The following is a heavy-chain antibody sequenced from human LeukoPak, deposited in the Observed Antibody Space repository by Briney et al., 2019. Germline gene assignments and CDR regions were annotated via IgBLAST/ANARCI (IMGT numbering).Heavy chain of an antibody. CDR1: GGSISNGGYY. CDR3: ARVCLFAGSGYYGMDV. CDR2: IYYSGRT. D-gene: IGHD3-10*01. V-gene: IGHV4-31*03. Sequence: SETLSLTCTVSGGSISNGGYYWSWIRQYPGKGLEWIGYIYYSGRTYYNPSLKSRVTISVDTSKSQISLKVTSVTAADTAAYYCARVCLFAGSGYYGMDVWGQGTTVTVSS. J-gene: IGHJ6*02.